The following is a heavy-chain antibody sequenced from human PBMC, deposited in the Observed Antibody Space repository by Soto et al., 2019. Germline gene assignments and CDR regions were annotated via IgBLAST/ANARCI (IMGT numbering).Heavy chain of an antibody. CDR2: ISYDGSNK. Sequence: QVQLVESGGGVVQPGRSLRLSCAASGFTFSSYAMHWVRQAPGKGLEWVAVISYDGSNKYYADSVKGRFTISRDNSKNTLYLQMNSLRAEDTAVYYCARVPHPYRWGQGTLVTVSS. V-gene: IGHV3-30-3*01. CDR1: GFTFSSYA. CDR3: ARVPHPYR. J-gene: IGHJ5*02.